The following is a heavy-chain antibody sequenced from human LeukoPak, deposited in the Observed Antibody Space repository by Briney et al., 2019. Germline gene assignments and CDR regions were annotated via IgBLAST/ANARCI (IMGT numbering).Heavy chain of an antibody. V-gene: IGHV3-49*03. CDR1: GFTFGDYA. CDR2: IRSKAYGGTT. Sequence: PGGSLRLSCTASGFTFGDYAMSWFRQAPGKGLEWVGFIRSKAYGGTTEYAASVKGRFTISRDDSKSIAYLQMNSLKTEDTAVYYCTGILEWLLWPEWYFDYWGQGTLVTVSS. CDR3: TGILEWLLWPEWYFDY. D-gene: IGHD3-3*01. J-gene: IGHJ4*02.